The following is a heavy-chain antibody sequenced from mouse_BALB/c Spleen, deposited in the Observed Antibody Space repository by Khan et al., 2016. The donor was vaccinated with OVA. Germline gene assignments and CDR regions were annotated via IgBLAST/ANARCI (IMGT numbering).Heavy chain of an antibody. J-gene: IGHJ4*01. CDR1: GFSLTNYG. Sequence: QVQLKESGPGLVAPSQSLSITCTISGFSLTNYGVHWVRQPPGKGLEWLVVIWSDGSTTYNSALKSRLSISKDNSMSQVFLKMNSLQTDDTAMYYCARQPYYHYYVMDYWGQGTSVTVSS. CDR3: ARQPYYHYYVMDY. V-gene: IGHV2-6-1*01. CDR2: IWSDGST. D-gene: IGHD2-10*01.